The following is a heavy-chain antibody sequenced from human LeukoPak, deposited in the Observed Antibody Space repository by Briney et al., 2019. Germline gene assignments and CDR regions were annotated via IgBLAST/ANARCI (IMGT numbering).Heavy chain of an antibody. CDR3: ARNAYSSGWYGDYYYYMDV. Sequence: ASVKVSCKASGYTFTSYGISWVRQAPGQGLEWMGGIIPIFGTANYAQKFQGRVTITADKSTSTAYMELSSLRSEDTAVYYCARNAYSSGWYGDYYYYMDVWGKGTTVTVSS. CDR1: GYTFTSYG. J-gene: IGHJ6*03. V-gene: IGHV1-69*06. CDR2: IIPIFGTA. D-gene: IGHD6-19*01.